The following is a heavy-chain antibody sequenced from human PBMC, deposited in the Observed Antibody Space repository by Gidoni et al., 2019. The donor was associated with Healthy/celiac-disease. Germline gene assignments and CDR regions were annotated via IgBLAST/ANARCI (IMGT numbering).Heavy chain of an antibody. CDR2: IKQDGSEK. CDR3: ARALLLWFGEFPY. J-gene: IGHJ4*02. Sequence: EVQLVESGGGLVQPGGSLSLSCAASGFPFSSYWMSWVRQAPGKGLEWVANIKQDGSEKYYVDSVKGRFTISRDNAKNSLYLQMNSLRAEDTAVYYCARALLLWFGEFPYWGQGTLVTVSS. V-gene: IGHV3-7*04. CDR1: GFPFSSYW. D-gene: IGHD3-10*01.